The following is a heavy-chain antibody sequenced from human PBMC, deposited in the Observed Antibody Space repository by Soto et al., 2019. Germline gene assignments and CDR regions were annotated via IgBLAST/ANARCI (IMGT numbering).Heavy chain of an antibody. Sequence: SETLSLTCTVSGGSISSYYWSWIRQPPGKGLEWIGYIYYSGSTNYNPSLKSRVTISVDTSKNQFSLKLSSVTAADTAVYYCARGRGYCSSTSCSGWFDPWGQGTLVTVSS. CDR3: ARGRGYCSSTSCSGWFDP. CDR1: GGSISSYY. V-gene: IGHV4-59*01. D-gene: IGHD2-2*01. J-gene: IGHJ5*02. CDR2: IYYSGST.